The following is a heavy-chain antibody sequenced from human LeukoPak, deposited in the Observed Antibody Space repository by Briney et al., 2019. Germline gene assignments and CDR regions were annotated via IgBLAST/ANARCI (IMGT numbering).Heavy chain of an antibody. J-gene: IGHJ5*02. CDR2: INTDGSIT. V-gene: IGHV3-74*01. CDR1: GFTFSNYW. CDR3: ARFHHDSPS. D-gene: IGHD3-16*01. Sequence: GGSLRLSCVDSGFTFSNYWMYWVRHAPGKGLVWVSRINTDGSITNYADSVRGRFTISRDNAKNTLYLQMNSLRAEDTAVYYCARFHHDSPSWGQGTLVTVSS.